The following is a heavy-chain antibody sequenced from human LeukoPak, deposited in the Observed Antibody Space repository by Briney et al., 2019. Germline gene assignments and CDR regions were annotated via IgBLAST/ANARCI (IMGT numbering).Heavy chain of an antibody. Sequence: ASETLSLTCTVSGGSISSGSYYWSWIRQPAGKGLEWIGRIYTSGSTNYNPSLKSRVTISVDTSKNRFSLKLSSVTAADTAVYYCARGYCSSTSCYFRYYYYMDVWGKGTTVTISS. CDR2: IYTSGST. V-gene: IGHV4-61*02. CDR3: ARGYCSSTSCYFRYYYYMDV. CDR1: GGSISSGSYY. D-gene: IGHD2-2*01. J-gene: IGHJ6*03.